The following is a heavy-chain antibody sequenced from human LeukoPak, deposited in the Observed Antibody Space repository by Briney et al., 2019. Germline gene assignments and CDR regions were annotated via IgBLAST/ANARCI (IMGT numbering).Heavy chain of an antibody. CDR2: IYTSGST. CDR1: GYSISSGYY. Sequence: NPSETLSLTCAVSGYSISSGYYWGWIRQPAGKGLEWIGRIYTSGSTSYNPSLKSRVTISVDTSKNQFSLKLSSVTAADTAVYYCARGATCCGYSYGRNWFDPWGQGTLVTVSS. D-gene: IGHD5-18*01. V-gene: IGHV4-61*02. J-gene: IGHJ5*02. CDR3: ARGATCCGYSYGRNWFDP.